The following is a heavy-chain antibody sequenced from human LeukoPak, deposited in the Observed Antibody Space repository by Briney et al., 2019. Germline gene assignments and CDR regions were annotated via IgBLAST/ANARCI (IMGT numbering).Heavy chain of an antibody. V-gene: IGHV4-4*07. CDR3: ARVGRLYCSGGSCYSRPFDY. J-gene: IGHJ4*02. D-gene: IGHD2-15*01. Sequence: SETLSLTCTVSGGSISSYYWSWIRQPAGKGLEWIGRIYTSGSTNYNPSLKSRVTMSVDTSKNQFSLKLSSVTAADTAVYDCARVGRLYCSGGSCYSRPFDYWGQGTLVTVSS. CDR2: IYTSGST. CDR1: GGSISSYY.